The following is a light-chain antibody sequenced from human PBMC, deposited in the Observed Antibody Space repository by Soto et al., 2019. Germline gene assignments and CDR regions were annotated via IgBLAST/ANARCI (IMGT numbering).Light chain of an antibody. CDR3: QQYNSYSWT. V-gene: IGKV1-5*01. CDR2: DAS. J-gene: IGKJ1*01. CDR1: QSISSW. Sequence: DIQMTQSPSTLSASVGDRVTITCRASQSISSWLAWYQQKPGKAPKLLIYDASSLESGVQSRFRGSGSGTEFTLTISSLQPDDFATYYCQQYNSYSWTFGQGNKVEIK.